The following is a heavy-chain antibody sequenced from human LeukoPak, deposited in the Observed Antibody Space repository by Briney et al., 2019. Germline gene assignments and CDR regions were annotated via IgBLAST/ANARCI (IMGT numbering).Heavy chain of an antibody. CDR3: ARGDDSRGYYLYYFDD. CDR1: GFTFRSYA. CDR2: ISYDGNNK. Sequence: PGGSLRLSCAASGFTFRSYAMHWVRQAPGKGLEWVAVISYDGNNKYYADSVKGRFTISRDNSENTPYLQMHSLRAEDTAVYYCARGDDSRGYYLYYFDDWGQGTLVTVSS. J-gene: IGHJ4*02. V-gene: IGHV3-30-3*01. D-gene: IGHD3-22*01.